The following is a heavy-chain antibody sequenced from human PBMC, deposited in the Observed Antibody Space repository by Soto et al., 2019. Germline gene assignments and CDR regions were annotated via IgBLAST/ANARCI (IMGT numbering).Heavy chain of an antibody. CDR2: ISGSGGST. J-gene: IGHJ4*02. V-gene: IGHV3-23*01. CDR3: AKDHVPAGIAPLSGFDY. D-gene: IGHD6-13*01. Sequence: GGTLRLSCAASGFTFSSYAMSWVRQAPGKGLEWVSAISGSGGSTYYADSVKGRFTISRDNSKNTLYLQMDSLRAEDTAVYYCAKDHVPAGIAPLSGFDYWGQGTLVTVSS. CDR1: GFTFSSYA.